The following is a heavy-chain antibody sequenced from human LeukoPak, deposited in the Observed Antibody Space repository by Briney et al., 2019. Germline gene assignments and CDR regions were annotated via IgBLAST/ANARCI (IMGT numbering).Heavy chain of an antibody. CDR2: ISYDGSNK. Sequence: GGSLRLSCAASGFTFSSYAMHWVRQAPGKGLEWVAVISYDGSNKYYADSVKGRFTISRDNSKNTLYLQMNSLRAEDTAVYYCARDLESYGDQPIDYWGQGTLVTVSS. V-gene: IGHV3-30*04. D-gene: IGHD4-17*01. J-gene: IGHJ4*02. CDR3: ARDLESYGDQPIDY. CDR1: GFTFSSYA.